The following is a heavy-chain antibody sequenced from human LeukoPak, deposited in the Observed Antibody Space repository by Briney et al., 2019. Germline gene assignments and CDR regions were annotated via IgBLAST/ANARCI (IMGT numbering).Heavy chain of an antibody. D-gene: IGHD2-2*01. Sequence: ASVTVSCKASGYTFTSYDINWVRQATGQGLEWMGWMNPNSGNTGYAQKFQGRVTMTRNTSISTAYMELSSLRSEDTAVYYCAREGVFEGYCSSTSCYYYMDVWGKGTTVTVSS. CDR2: MNPNSGNT. CDR1: GYTFTSYD. J-gene: IGHJ6*03. V-gene: IGHV1-8*01. CDR3: AREGVFEGYCSSTSCYYYMDV.